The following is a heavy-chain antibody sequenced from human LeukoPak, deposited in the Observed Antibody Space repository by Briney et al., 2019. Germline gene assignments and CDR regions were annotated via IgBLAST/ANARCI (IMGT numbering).Heavy chain of an antibody. CDR1: GGSISSSNW. Sequence: SGTLSLTCAVSGGSISSSNWWSWVRQPPGKGLEWIGEIYHSGSTNYNPSLKSRVTISVDKSKNQFSLKLSSVTAADTAVYYCARDGAGIAAAGTHTWFDPWGQGTLVTVSS. CDR3: ARDGAGIAAAGTHTWFDP. J-gene: IGHJ5*02. V-gene: IGHV4-4*02. CDR2: IYHSGST. D-gene: IGHD6-13*01.